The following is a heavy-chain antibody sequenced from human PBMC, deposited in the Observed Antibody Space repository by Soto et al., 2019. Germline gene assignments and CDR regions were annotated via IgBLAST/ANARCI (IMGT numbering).Heavy chain of an antibody. CDR2: ISSDGTGT. CDR1: GFTFSDYW. CDR3: ACSYGMDV. J-gene: IGHJ6*02. D-gene: IGHD3-10*02. V-gene: IGHV3-74*01. Sequence: EMQLVESGGDLVQPGGSLRLSCAASGFTFSDYWMHWVRHAPGKGLVWVSRISSDGTGTTYADAEKGRFTISSDNDKNTLYLQMNSLRDQDTAVYYCACSYGMDVWGQGTTVT.